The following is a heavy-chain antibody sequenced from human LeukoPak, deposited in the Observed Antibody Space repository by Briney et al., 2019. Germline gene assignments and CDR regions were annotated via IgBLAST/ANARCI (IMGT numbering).Heavy chain of an antibody. CDR2: INNSGST. J-gene: IGHJ6*03. CDR1: GVAFSGYY. Sequence: PSETLSLTCAVYGVAFSGYYWSWIRQPPGKGLERIGEINNSGSTNYNPSLKSRVTISVDTSKNQFSLKLSSVTAADTAVYYCARGWNSSGWYRYYYYMDVWGKGTTVTVSS. CDR3: ARGWNSSGWYRYYYYMDV. D-gene: IGHD6-19*01. V-gene: IGHV4-34*01.